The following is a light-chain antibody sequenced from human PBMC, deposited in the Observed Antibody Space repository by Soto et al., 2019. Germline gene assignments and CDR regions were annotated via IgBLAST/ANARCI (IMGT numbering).Light chain of an antibody. CDR1: QSVSSN. V-gene: IGKV3-15*01. J-gene: IGKJ4*01. CDR2: GAS. Sequence: EILFTQSPSSLSLSPGERATLSYRASQSVSSNLAWYQQKPGQAPRLLIYGASTRAAGIPARFSGSGSGTDFTLTITSLQSEDFGVYYCQQYSNWPPLTFGGGTKVDIK. CDR3: QQYSNWPPLT.